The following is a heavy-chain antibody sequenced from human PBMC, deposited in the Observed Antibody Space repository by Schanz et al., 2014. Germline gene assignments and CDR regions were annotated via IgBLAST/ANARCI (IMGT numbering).Heavy chain of an antibody. V-gene: IGHV3-30*18. CDR3: VKGGTNTLDS. CDR1: RFTFNAYD. J-gene: IGHJ4*02. CDR2: ISHDGSNK. Sequence: QVQLVESGGGVVQPGRSQRLSCAASRFTFNAYDMYWIRQAPGKGLEWVALISHDGSNKNSADSVKGRFTISRDNSKNTLYLQMNSLRGDDTAIYYCVKGGTNTLDSWGQGTLVTVSS.